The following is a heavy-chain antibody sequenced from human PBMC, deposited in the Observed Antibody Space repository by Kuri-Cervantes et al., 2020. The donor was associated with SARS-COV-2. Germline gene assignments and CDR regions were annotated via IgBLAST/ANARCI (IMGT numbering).Heavy chain of an antibody. D-gene: IGHD2-2*02. CDR1: GASFSDYY. Sequence: SETLSLTCAVSGASFSDYYWSWIRQSPGKGLEWMGEINDSGSTNYNPSLKSRLTISVDTSKNHVSLKLTSMTAADTALYYCARQSGYCSSTSCYRPFSFWGQGTLVTVSS. CDR3: ARQSGYCSSTSCYRPFSF. V-gene: IGHV4-34*01. CDR2: INDSGST. J-gene: IGHJ4*02.